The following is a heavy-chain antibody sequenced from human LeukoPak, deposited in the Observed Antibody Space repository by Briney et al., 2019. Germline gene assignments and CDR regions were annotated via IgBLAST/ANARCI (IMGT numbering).Heavy chain of an antibody. Sequence: GGSLRLSCAASGFTFSSYAMSWVRQAPGKGLEWVSVISGSGGNTYYADSVKGRFTISRDNSKNTLYLQLNSLRAEDTAVYYCAKVMEVVVGFPFDYWGQGTLVTVSS. D-gene: IGHD3-22*01. CDR1: GFTFSSYA. J-gene: IGHJ4*02. V-gene: IGHV3-23*01. CDR3: AKVMEVVVGFPFDY. CDR2: ISGSGGNT.